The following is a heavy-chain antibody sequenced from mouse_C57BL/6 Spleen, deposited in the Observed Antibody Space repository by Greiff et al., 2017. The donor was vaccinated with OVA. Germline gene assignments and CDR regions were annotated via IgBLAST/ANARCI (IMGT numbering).Heavy chain of an antibody. V-gene: IGHV2-9-1*01. CDR2: IWTGGGT. D-gene: IGHD1-1*01. CDR3: ARIYYGSSWAMDY. CDR1: GFSLTSYA. Sequence: QVQLQQSGPGLVAPSQSLSITCTVSGFSLTSYAISWVRQPPGKGLEWLGVIWTGGGTNYNSALKSRLSISKDNSKSQVFLKMNSLQTDDTARYYCARIYYGSSWAMDYWGQGTSVTVSS. J-gene: IGHJ4*01.